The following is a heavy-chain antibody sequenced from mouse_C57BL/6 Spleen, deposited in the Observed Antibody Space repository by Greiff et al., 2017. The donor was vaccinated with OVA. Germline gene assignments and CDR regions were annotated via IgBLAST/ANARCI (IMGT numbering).Heavy chain of an antibody. V-gene: IGHV1-80*01. CDR1: GYAFSSYW. J-gene: IGHJ2*01. D-gene: IGHD2-5*01. CDR3: ARMTIVTTSYFDY. CDR2: IYPGDGDT. Sequence: QVQLQQSGAELVKPGASVKISCKASGYAFSSYWMNWVKQRPGKGLEWIGQIYPGDGDTNYNGKFKGKATLTADKSSSTAYMQLSSLTSEDSAVYFCARMTIVTTSYFDYWGQGTTLTVSS.